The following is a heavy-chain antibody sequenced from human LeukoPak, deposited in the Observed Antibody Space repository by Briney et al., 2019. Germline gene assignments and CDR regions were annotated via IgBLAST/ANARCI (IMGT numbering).Heavy chain of an antibody. CDR2: IYTSGST. D-gene: IGHD3-22*01. V-gene: IGHV4-4*07. CDR1: GGSISSYY. J-gene: IGHJ4*02. Sequence: SETLSLTCTVSGGSISSYYWSWIRQPAGKGLEWIGRIYTSGSTNYNPSLKSRVTMSVDTSKNQFSLKLSSVTAADTAVNYCAREDDSSGYYIGLFDYWGQGTLVTVSS. CDR3: AREDDSSGYYIGLFDY.